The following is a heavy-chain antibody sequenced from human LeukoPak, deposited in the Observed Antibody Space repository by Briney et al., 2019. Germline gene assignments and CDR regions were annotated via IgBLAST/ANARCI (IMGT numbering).Heavy chain of an antibody. CDR3: ARSTTPASYYYGSGSYGN. CDR1: GYTFTGYY. D-gene: IGHD3-10*01. V-gene: IGHV1-2*02. Sequence: ASVNVSCKASGYTFTGYYMHWVRQAPGQGLEWMGWINPNSGGTNYAQKFQGRVTMTRNTSISTAYMELSSLRSEDTAVYYCARSTTPASYYYGSGSYGNWGQGTLVTVSS. CDR2: INPNSGGT. J-gene: IGHJ4*02.